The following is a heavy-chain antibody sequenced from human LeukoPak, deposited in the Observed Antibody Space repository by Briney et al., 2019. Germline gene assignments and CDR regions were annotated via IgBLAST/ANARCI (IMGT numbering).Heavy chain of an antibody. CDR3: AREVDSSGYFDY. Sequence: GGSLRLSCAASGFTFSSYGMHWVRQAPGKGLEWVSSISSSSSYIYYADSVKGRFTISRDNAKNSLYLQMNSLRAEDTAVYYCAREVDSSGYFDYWGQGTLVTASS. D-gene: IGHD3-22*01. CDR2: ISSSSSYI. J-gene: IGHJ4*02. CDR1: GFTFSSYG. V-gene: IGHV3-21*01.